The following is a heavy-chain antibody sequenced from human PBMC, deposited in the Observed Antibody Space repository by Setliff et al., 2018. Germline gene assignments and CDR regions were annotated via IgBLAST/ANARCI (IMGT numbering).Heavy chain of an antibody. CDR1: GGSISNSDYY. D-gene: IGHD7-27*01. Sequence: PSETLSLTCSVSGGSISNSDYYWDWIRQPPGKGLEWIGRVYYSGDTYYIPSLLSRVTISVDTSKNQFSLKLSSVTAADTSVYFCARHRPNLPFDAWSQGALVTVSS. J-gene: IGHJ4*02. V-gene: IGHV4-39*01. CDR3: ARHRPNLPFDA. CDR2: VYYSGDT.